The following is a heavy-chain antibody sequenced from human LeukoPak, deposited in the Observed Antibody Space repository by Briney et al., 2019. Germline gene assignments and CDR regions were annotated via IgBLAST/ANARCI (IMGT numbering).Heavy chain of an antibody. D-gene: IGHD3-16*01. CDR1: GFTFSSYA. CDR3: AREDWGPFDY. J-gene: IGHJ4*02. V-gene: IGHV3-30-3*01. CDR2: ISYDGSNK. Sequence: GGSLRLSCAASGFTFSSYAMHWVRQAPGKGLKWVGVISYDGSNKYYADSVKGRFTISRDNSKNTLYLQMNSLRAEDTAVYYCAREDWGPFDYWGQGTLVTVSS.